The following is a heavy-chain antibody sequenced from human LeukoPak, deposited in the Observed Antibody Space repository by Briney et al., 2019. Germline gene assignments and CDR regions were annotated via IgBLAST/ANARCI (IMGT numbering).Heavy chain of an antibody. V-gene: IGHV3-66*01. D-gene: IGHD5-18*01. CDR2: INSGGST. Sequence: GSLRLFCAASGFTVSSNYMSWVRQAPGKGLECVSVINSGGSTYYADSVKGRITISRDNSKNTLYLQINSLRAEDTAVYYCARDFGGYNYGLFSYAFDIWGQGTMVTVSS. CDR1: GFTVSSNY. CDR3: ARDFGGYNYGLFSYAFDI. J-gene: IGHJ3*02.